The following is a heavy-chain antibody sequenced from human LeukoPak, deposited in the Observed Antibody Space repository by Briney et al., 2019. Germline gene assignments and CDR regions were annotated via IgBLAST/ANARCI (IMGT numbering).Heavy chain of an antibody. D-gene: IGHD2-2*01. CDR2: MNPNSGNT. CDR1: GYTFTSYD. Sequence: VKVSCKASGYTFTSYDINWVRQATGQGLEWMGWMNPNSGNTGYAQKFQGRVTMTRNTSISTAYMELSSLRSEDTAVYYCARGDIVVVPAAYEKYYYYYYMDVWGKGTTVTVSS. CDR3: ARGDIVVVPAAYEKYYYYYYMDV. V-gene: IGHV1-8*01. J-gene: IGHJ6*03.